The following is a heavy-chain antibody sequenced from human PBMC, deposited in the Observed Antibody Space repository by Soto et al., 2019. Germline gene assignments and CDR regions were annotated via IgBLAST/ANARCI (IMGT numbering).Heavy chain of an antibody. Sequence: GGSLRLSCAASGFTFSEYSMAWVRQAPGKGPEWVSYISGSSGVIYYVDSVKGRFTVSRDNAKNSLFLQMNSLRQEDTAVYYCARQEVRGIIWWFDPWGQGTRVTVSS. D-gene: IGHD3-10*01. CDR1: GFTFSEYS. CDR2: ISGSSGVI. J-gene: IGHJ5*02. CDR3: ARQEVRGIIWWFDP. V-gene: IGHV3-48*02.